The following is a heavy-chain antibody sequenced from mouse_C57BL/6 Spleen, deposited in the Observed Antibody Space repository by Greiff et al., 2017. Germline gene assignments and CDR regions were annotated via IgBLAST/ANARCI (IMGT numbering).Heavy chain of an antibody. J-gene: IGHJ1*03. CDR2: INPGSGGT. D-gene: IGHD1-1*01. CDR1: GYAFTNYL. Sequence: QVQLQQSGAELVRPGTSVKVSCKASGYAFTNYLLAWVKQRPGQGLEWIGVINPGSGGTNYNEKFKGKATLTADKSSSTAYMQLSSMTSEDSAVYFCARQHYGSSCGYFDVWGTGTTVTVSS. V-gene: IGHV1-54*01. CDR3: ARQHYGSSCGYFDV.